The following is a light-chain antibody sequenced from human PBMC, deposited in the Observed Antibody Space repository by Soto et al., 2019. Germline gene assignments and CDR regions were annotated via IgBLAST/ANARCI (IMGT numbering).Light chain of an antibody. J-gene: IGKJ2*03. CDR1: QTISSSY. CDR3: QQRSTWPPFS. CDR2: GAS. Sequence: VLTQSPGTLSLSPGERATISCRASQTISSSYLAWYQHKPGQAPRLLIYGASSRATGIPHRFSGSGSGTDFTLTISRLEPEDCGVYYCQQRSTWPPFSFGQGTKLEIK. V-gene: IGKV3D-20*02.